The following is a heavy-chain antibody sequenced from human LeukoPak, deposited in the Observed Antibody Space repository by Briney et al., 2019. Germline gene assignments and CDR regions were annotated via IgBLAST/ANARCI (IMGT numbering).Heavy chain of an antibody. D-gene: IGHD6-25*01. CDR3: LRDAQRPRLTPDY. V-gene: IGHV1-18*01. J-gene: IGHJ4*02. CDR2: ISTYNGDI. Sequence: ASVKVSCKASGYTFNTYGISWVRQAPGQGLEWMGWISTYNGDIKYVQNLQGIVTMTTDTSTSTAYMELMSLRSDDTAVYYCLRDAQRPRLTPDYWGQGTLVTVSS. CDR1: GYTFNTYG.